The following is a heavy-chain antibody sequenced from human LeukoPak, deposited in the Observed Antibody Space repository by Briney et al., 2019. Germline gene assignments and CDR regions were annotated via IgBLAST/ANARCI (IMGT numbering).Heavy chain of an antibody. D-gene: IGHD3-10*01. CDR1: GGSISSDSYY. Sequence: SETLSLTCTVSGGSISSDSYYWGWIRQPPGKGLEWIGSFYYSGSTYYNPSLRSRVTISVDTSKNQVSLKLFSVTAADTAVYYCARRTDDLGSYFDYWGQGTLVAVSS. J-gene: IGHJ4*02. CDR3: ARRTDDLGSYFDY. V-gene: IGHV4-39*01. CDR2: FYYSGST.